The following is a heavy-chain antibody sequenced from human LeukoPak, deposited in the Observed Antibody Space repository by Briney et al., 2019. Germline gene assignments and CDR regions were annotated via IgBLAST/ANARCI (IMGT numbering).Heavy chain of an antibody. Sequence: PGGSLRVSCAASGFTFSTYAMSWVRQTPGKGLEWVSAISGSGGGVYYADSVKGVFTISRDNSKNTLYLQMNSLRADDTALYCCAKGSSGWPEVGWGIDYWGQGALVTVSS. D-gene: IGHD6-19*01. J-gene: IGHJ4*02. V-gene: IGHV3-23*01. CDR1: GFTFSTYA. CDR3: AKGSSGWPEVGWGIDY. CDR2: ISGSGGGV.